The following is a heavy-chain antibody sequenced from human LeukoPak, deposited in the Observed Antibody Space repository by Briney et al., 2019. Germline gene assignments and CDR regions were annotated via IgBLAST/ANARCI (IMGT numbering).Heavy chain of an antibody. CDR1: GGSISSGGYY. CDR3: ARGVSSEYYYDSSGYYWFDP. J-gene: IGHJ5*02. Sequence: PSETLSLTCTVSGGSISSGGYYWSWIRQHPGEGLEWIGYIYYGGSTYYNPSLKSRVTISVDTSKNQFSLKLSSVTAADTAVYYCARGVSSEYYYDSSGYYWFDPWGQGTLVTVSS. D-gene: IGHD3-22*01. CDR2: IYYGGST. V-gene: IGHV4-31*03.